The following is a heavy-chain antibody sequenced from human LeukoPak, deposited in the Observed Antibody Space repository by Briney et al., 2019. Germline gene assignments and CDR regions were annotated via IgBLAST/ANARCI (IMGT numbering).Heavy chain of an antibody. CDR2: ITSSGRII. Sequence: SGGSLRLSCAASGFTLSSYEMNWVRQAPGKGLEWVAYITSSGRIIYYADSVKGRFTISRDNAKNSLYLQMNSLRAEDTAVYYCASTGGYGSGTYDYSYFGMDVWGQGTTVTVSS. D-gene: IGHD3-10*01. CDR1: GFTLSSYE. J-gene: IGHJ6*02. CDR3: ASTGGYGSGTYDYSYFGMDV. V-gene: IGHV3-48*03.